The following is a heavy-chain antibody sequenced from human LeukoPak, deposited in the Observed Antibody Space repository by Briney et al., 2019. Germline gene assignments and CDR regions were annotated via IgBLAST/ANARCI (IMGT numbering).Heavy chain of an antibody. CDR1: GGSISSYY. D-gene: IGHD3-10*01. CDR2: IYYSGST. J-gene: IGHJ4*02. V-gene: IGHV4-59*12. Sequence: SETLSLTCTVSGGSISSYYWSWIRQPPGKGLEWIGYIYYSGSTNYNPSLKSRVTISVDTSKNQFSLKLSSVTAADTAVYYCARDVSMLRGVNLGYFDQWGQGTLVTVSS. CDR3: ARDVSMLRGVNLGYFDQ.